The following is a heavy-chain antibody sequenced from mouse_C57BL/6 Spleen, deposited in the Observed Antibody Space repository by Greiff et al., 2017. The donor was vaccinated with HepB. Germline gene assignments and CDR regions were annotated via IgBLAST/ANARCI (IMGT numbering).Heavy chain of an antibody. CDR3: ARGEDYGSSYYAMDY. V-gene: IGHV1-82*01. D-gene: IGHD1-1*01. CDR2: IYPGDGDT. Sequence: VQGVESGPELVKPGASVKISCKASGYAFSSSWMNWVKQRPGKGLEWIGRIYPGDGDTNYNGKFKGKATLTADKSSSTAYMQLSSLTSEDSAVYFCARGEDYGSSYYAMDYWGQGTSVTVSS. J-gene: IGHJ4*01. CDR1: GYAFSSSW.